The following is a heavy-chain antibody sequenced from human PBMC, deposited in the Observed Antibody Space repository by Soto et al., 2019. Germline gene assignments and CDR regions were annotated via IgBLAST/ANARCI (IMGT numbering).Heavy chain of an antibody. D-gene: IGHD3-10*01. CDR1: GGTFSSYA. CDR2: IIPIFGTA. Sequence: ASVKVSCKASGGTFSSYAISWVRQAPGQGLEWMGGIIPIFGTANYAQKFQGRVTITADKSTSTAYMELSSLRSEDTAVYYCARDRDYYGSGSYYFGPWGQGTLVTVS. J-gene: IGHJ5*02. V-gene: IGHV1-69*06. CDR3: ARDRDYYGSGSYYFGP.